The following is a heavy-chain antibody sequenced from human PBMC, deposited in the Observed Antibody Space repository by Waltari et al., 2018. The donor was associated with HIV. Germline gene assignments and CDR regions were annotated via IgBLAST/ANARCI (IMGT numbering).Heavy chain of an antibody. CDR2: INAGNGNT. J-gene: IGHJ6*02. V-gene: IGHV1-3*01. CDR1: GYTFTSYS. CDR3: AREKNIPEKYHGMDV. Sequence: QVQLVQSGAEVKKPGASVKVSCKASGYTFTSYSMHWVRQAPGRRFEWMGWINAGNGNTKYSQKRQGRVTITRDTSASTAYMELTSLRSEETAVYYCAREKNIPEKYHGMDVWGQGTTVTVSS.